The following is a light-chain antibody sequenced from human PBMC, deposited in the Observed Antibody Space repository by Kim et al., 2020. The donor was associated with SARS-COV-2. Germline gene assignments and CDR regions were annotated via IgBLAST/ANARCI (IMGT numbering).Light chain of an antibody. J-gene: IGLJ3*02. CDR1: SGHSSYA. CDR2: LSSDGSH. Sequence: QLVLTQSPSASASLGASVKLTCTLSSGHSSYAIAWHQQQPEKGPRYLMKLSSDGSHSKGDGIPDRFSGSSSGAERYLTISSLQSEDEADYYCQTWDTGIQVFGGGTQLTVL. CDR3: QTWDTGIQV. V-gene: IGLV4-69*01.